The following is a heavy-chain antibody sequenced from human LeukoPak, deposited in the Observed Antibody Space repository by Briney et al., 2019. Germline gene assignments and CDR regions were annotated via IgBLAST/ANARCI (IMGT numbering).Heavy chain of an antibody. D-gene: IGHD3-10*01. CDR2: MNPNSGNT. CDR3: ARDNEINYGSGRERPLVSLWYYYGSGSYGGRSNWFDP. V-gene: IGHV1-8*01. Sequence: ASVKVSCKASGYTFTSYDINWVRQATGQGLEWKGWMNPNSGNTGYAQKFQGRVTMTRNTSISTAYMELSSLRSDDTAVYYCARDNEINYGSGRERPLVSLWYYYGSGSYGGRSNWFDPWGQGTLVTVSS. CDR1: GYTFTSYD. J-gene: IGHJ5*02.